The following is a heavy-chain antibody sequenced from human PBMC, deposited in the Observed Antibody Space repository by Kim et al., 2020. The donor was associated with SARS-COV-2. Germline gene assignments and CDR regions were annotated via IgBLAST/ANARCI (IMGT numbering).Heavy chain of an antibody. Sequence: GGSLRLPCEASGFTFSSYDMSWVRQGPGKGLEWVSGISGSGGRTNYADSVKGRFTISRDNSRNTLSLQMISLTAEDTAAYYCAKDKPGHGAFDIWGQGTMVTVSS. D-gene: IGHD3-10*01. CDR2: ISGSGGRT. CDR1: GFTFSSYD. J-gene: IGHJ3*02. CDR3: AKDKPGHGAFDI. V-gene: IGHV3-23*01.